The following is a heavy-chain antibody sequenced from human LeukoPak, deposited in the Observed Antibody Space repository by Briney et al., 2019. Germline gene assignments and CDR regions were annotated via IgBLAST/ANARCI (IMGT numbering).Heavy chain of an antibody. Sequence: GRSLRLSCAASGFTFNGSAMHWVRQAPGKGLEWVALISYDGKNKYYVDSVKGRLTISRDNSKNTVFLEMNSLRVEDTAVYFCARDGLYQDSDGFDSESFDYWGRGTLVTVSS. J-gene: IGHJ4*02. V-gene: IGHV3-30*04. CDR3: ARDGLYQDSDGFDSESFDY. D-gene: IGHD2-2*01. CDR2: ISYDGKNK. CDR1: GFTFNGSA.